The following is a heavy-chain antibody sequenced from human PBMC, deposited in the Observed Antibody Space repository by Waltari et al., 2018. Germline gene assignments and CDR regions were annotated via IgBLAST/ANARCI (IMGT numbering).Heavy chain of an antibody. CDR1: GFTFRSYA. V-gene: IGHV3-23*04. D-gene: IGHD6-13*01. CDR2: ISGSGYST. CDR3: AKDFDIAAARGHFDY. J-gene: IGHJ4*02. Sequence: EVQLVESGGGLVQPGGSLRLSCAASGFTFRSYAFSWVRQAPGKGLEWVSVISGSGYSTYYADSVKGRFTISRDNSKNTLYLQMNSLRAEDTAVYYCAKDFDIAAARGHFDYWGQGTLVTVSS.